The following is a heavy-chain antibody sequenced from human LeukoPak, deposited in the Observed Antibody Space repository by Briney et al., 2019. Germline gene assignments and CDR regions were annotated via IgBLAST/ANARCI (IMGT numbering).Heavy chain of an antibody. V-gene: IGHV1-46*01. J-gene: IGHJ3*02. CDR3: ARDRDGYNPREGDAFDI. Sequence: GASVKVSCKASGYTFTSYYMHWVRQAPGQGLEWMGIINPSGGSTSYAQKFQGRVTMTRDTSTSTVYMELSSLRSEDTAVYYCARDRDGYNPREGDAFDIWGQGTMVTVSS. D-gene: IGHD5-24*01. CDR1: GYTFTSYY. CDR2: INPSGGST.